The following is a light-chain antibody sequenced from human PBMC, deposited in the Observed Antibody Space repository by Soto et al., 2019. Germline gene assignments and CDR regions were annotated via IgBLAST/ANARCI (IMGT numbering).Light chain of an antibody. J-gene: IGKJ5*01. Sequence: IQLTQSPSSLSASVGETVTITCRANQDIDNSLNWYQHKPGKAPKLLVHAVTFLKTGVPTRFSGRGSGTVFSLTINSLQFDDFATYYWQQHDGRTSLTFGQGTRLDSK. V-gene: IGKV1-33*01. CDR2: AVT. CDR3: QQHDGRTSLT. CDR1: QDIDNS.